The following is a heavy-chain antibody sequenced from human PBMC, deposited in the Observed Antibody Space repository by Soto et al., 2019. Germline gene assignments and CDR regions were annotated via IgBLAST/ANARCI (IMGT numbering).Heavy chain of an antibody. CDR1: GFTFNRYG. J-gene: IGHJ4*02. Sequence: VQPGRSLRLSCAASGFTFNRYGMHWVRQAPGKGLEWVAVIWYDGSSEYYADSVKGRFTISRDNSKNTLFLQMNSLRAEDTAVYYCARGVDYFDYWGQGTLVTVSS. V-gene: IGHV3-33*01. CDR2: IWYDGSSE. CDR3: ARGVDYFDY.